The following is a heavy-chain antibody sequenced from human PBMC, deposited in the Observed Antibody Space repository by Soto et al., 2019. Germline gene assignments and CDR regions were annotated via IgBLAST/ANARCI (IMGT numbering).Heavy chain of an antibody. V-gene: IGHV4-30-4*01. Sequence: WQTLSLTCTVSGGSISSGDYYCSWIRQPPGKGLAWLAYIHYSGSTYYNPSLKSRVNISVDTSKNQFSLKLSSVTAADTAVYYCARSRYSGSYFFDYWGQGILVT. D-gene: IGHD1-26*01. CDR3: ARSRYSGSYFFDY. CDR1: GGSISSGDYY. CDR2: IHYSGST. J-gene: IGHJ4*02.